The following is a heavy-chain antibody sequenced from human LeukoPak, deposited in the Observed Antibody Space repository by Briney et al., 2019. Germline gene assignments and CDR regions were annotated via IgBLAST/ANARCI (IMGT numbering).Heavy chain of an antibody. CDR3: ARGGVSGYEFDY. D-gene: IGHD5-12*01. Sequence: GGSLRLSCAASGFTFSSYEMNWVRQAPGKGLEWVSYISSSGSTIYYADSVKGRFTISRDNAKNSLYLQMNSLRAEDTAVYYCARGGVSGYEFDYWGQGTLVTVSS. CDR2: ISSSGSTI. J-gene: IGHJ4*02. V-gene: IGHV3-48*03. CDR1: GFTFSSYE.